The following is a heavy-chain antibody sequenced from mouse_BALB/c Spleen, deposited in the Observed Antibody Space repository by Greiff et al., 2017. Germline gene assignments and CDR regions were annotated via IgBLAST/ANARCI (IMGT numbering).Heavy chain of an antibody. CDR3: ARENWYYFDY. J-gene: IGHJ2*01. CDR2: ISSGGSYT. Sequence: EVKLVESGGGLVKPGGSLKLSCAASGFTFSSYAMSWVRQSPEKRLEWVAEISSGGSYTYYPDTVTGRFTISRDNAKNTLYLEMSSLRSEDTAMYYCARENWYYFDYWGQGTTLTVSS. V-gene: IGHV5-9-4*01. D-gene: IGHD4-1*01. CDR1: GFTFSSYA.